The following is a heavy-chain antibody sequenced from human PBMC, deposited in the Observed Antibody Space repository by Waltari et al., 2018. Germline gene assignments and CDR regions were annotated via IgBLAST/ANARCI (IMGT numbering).Heavy chain of an antibody. J-gene: IGHJ4*02. D-gene: IGHD2-15*01. CDR2: IYYSGGT. CDR1: GGSINPFY. Sequence: QVLLKESGPGLEKSSETLSLISTVSGGSINPFYWSWLRQTPGKGLEWIGYIYYSGGTNYNPSRKSRVTLSADTSKNQVSLKLTSVTAADTATYFCARQVSGEPYFDNWGQGISVTVSS. V-gene: IGHV4-59*08. CDR3: ARQVSGEPYFDN.